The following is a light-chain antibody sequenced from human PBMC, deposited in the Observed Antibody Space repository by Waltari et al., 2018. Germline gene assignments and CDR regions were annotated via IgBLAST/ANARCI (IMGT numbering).Light chain of an antibody. CDR1: QSISNW. Sequence: DIQMTQSPSSVSASVGDRVTITCRASQSISNWFAWYQQKPGKAPKLLIHAASTLQSGVPSRFSDSCSETDFTLTITNVQPEDFAAYYCHQANSFPLTFGQGTRLEIK. CDR2: AAS. V-gene: IGKV1-12*01. CDR3: HQANSFPLT. J-gene: IGKJ5*01.